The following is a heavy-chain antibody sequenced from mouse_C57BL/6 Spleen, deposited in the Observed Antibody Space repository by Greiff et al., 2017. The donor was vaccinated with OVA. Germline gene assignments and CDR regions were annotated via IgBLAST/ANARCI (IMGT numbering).Heavy chain of an antibody. CDR3: ARSGGYPWYFDV. J-gene: IGHJ1*03. CDR1: GYAFSSYW. D-gene: IGHD2-2*01. Sequence: LQESGAELVKPGASVKISCKASGYAFSSYWMTWVKQRPGKGLEWIGQIYPGDGDTNYNGKFKGKATLTADKSSSTAYMQLSSLTSEDSAVYFCARSGGYPWYFDVWGTGTTVTVSS. V-gene: IGHV1-80*01. CDR2: IYPGDGDT.